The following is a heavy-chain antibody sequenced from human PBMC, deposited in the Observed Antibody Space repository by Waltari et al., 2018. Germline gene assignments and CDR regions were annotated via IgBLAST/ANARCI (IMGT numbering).Heavy chain of an antibody. CDR2: IIPSFGTA. V-gene: IGHV1-69*01. Sequence: QVQLVQSGAEVKKPGSSVKVSCKASGGTFSRYAISWVRQAPGQGLEWMGGIIPSFGTANYAQKFKGRVTITADESTSTAYMELSSLRSEDTAVYYWASCYYGSGSYYRFDYWGQGTLVTVSS. J-gene: IGHJ4*02. CDR1: GGTFSRYA. CDR3: ASCYYGSGSYYRFDY. D-gene: IGHD3-10*01.